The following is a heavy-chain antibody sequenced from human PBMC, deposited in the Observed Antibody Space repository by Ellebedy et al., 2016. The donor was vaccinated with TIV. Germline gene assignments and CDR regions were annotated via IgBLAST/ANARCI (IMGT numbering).Heavy chain of an antibody. CDR1: GFTFSDYY. J-gene: IGHJ4*02. CDR2: ISSSGSTI. V-gene: IGHV3-11*01. Sequence: GESLKISCAASGFTFSDYYMSWIRQAPGKGLEWVSYISSSGSTIYYADSVKGRFTISRDNAKNSLYLQMNSLRAEDTAVYYCASNGPSYYDSSGYLDYWGQGTLVTVSS. CDR3: ASNGPSYYDSSGYLDY. D-gene: IGHD3-22*01.